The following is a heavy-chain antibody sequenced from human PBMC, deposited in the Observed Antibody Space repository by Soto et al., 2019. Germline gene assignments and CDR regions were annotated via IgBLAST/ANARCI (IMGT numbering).Heavy chain of an antibody. Sequence: VQLQQWGAGLLKPSETLSLTCAVYGGSFSNYYWSWIRQPPGKGLEWIGEINHSGSSNYNPSLKSRVTISVDTSKNQFSLMLSSVTAADTAVYYCARPYCSGNSCYPLRGYFQHWGQGTLVTVSS. CDR1: GGSFSNYY. D-gene: IGHD2-15*01. CDR3: ARPYCSGNSCYPLRGYFQH. J-gene: IGHJ1*01. CDR2: INHSGSS. V-gene: IGHV4-34*01.